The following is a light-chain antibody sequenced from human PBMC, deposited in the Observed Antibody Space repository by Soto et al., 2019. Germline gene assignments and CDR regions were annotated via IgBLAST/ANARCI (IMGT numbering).Light chain of an antibody. V-gene: IGLV2-14*01. Sequence: QSALTQPASVSGSPGQSITISCTGTSSDVGGYNYVYWYQQHPGKAPKLMIYEVNNRPSGVSNRFSGSKSGNTASLTISVLDAEDEADYYCTSDTSRTTYVFGTGTKLTVL. J-gene: IGLJ1*01. CDR1: SSDVGGYNY. CDR3: TSDTSRTTYV. CDR2: EVN.